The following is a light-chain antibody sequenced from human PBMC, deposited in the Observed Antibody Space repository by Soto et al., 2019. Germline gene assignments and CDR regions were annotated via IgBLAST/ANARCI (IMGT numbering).Light chain of an antibody. CDR1: QSVSSSY. J-gene: IGKJ1*01. CDR2: GAS. V-gene: IGKV3-20*01. Sequence: EIMMTQSPVTLSVSPGERATLSCRASQSVSSSYLAWYRQKPGQAPRLLIYGASSRATGIPDRFSGSGSGTDFTLTISRLEPEDFAVYYCQQYGSSRTFGQGTKVDIK. CDR3: QQYGSSRT.